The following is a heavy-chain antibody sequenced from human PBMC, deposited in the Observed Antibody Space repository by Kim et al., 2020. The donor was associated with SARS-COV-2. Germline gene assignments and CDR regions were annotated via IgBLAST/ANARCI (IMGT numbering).Heavy chain of an antibody. V-gene: IGHV4-30-2*04. Sequence: SLKRRVTISVDTSKNQFSLKLSSVTAADTAVYYCAGEPNCSSTSCYPFDYWGQGTLVTVSS. CDR3: AGEPNCSSTSCYPFDY. J-gene: IGHJ4*02. D-gene: IGHD2-2*01.